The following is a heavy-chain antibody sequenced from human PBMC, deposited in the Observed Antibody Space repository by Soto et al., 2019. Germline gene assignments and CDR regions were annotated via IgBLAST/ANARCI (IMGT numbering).Heavy chain of an antibody. CDR1: GDYISSSTYY. D-gene: IGHD3-10*01. CDR2: IYSSGST. J-gene: IGHJ4*01. Sequence: PSETLSLTCTVSGDYISSSTYYWGWIRQPPGKGLEWIGNIYSSGSTFYNPSLKSRVTILVDTAKNQFSLSLISVTAADTAVYYCARRGSGSRFDYWGQGTLVTVSS. V-gene: IGHV4-39*01. CDR3: ARRGSGSRFDY.